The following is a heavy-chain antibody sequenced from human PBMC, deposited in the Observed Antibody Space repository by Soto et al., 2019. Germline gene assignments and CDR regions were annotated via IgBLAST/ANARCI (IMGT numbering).Heavy chain of an antibody. CDR2: IKSKTDGGTT. V-gene: IGHV3-15*07. D-gene: IGHD3-3*01. J-gene: IGHJ6*02. CDR1: GFTFSNAW. Sequence: GGSLRLSCAASGFTFSNAWMNWVRQAPGKGLEWVGRIKSKTDGGTTDYAAPVKGRFTISRDDSKNTLYLQMNSLKTEDTAVYYCTTGSRSVTIFGEANYYYYGMDVWGQGTTVTVSS. CDR3: TTGSRSVTIFGEANYYYYGMDV.